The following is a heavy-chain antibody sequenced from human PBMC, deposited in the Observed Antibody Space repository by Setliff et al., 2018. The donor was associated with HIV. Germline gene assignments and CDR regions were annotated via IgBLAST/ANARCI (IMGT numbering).Heavy chain of an antibody. J-gene: IGHJ3*02. V-gene: IGHV4-4*07. Sequence: SETLSLTCAVYGGSINSYYWSWIRQPAGKGLERIGRIYASGSTSYNPSLKSRITMSVDMSKSRFSLKVISVTAADTAVYYCARENYDTSGYGAFDIWGQGTMVTVSS. CDR1: GGSINSYY. D-gene: IGHD3-22*01. CDR2: IYASGST. CDR3: ARENYDTSGYGAFDI.